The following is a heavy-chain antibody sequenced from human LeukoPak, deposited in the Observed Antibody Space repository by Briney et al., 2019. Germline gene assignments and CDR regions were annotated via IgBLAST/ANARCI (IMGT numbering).Heavy chain of an antibody. D-gene: IGHD3-16*01. J-gene: IGHJ4*02. Sequence: GGSLRLSCAASGLTFSSYAMSWDRQAPGKGLEWVSAISGSGGSTYYADSVKGRFTISRDNSKNTLYLQMNSLRAEDTAVYYCAKDLVRLGEFLFDYWGQGTLVTVSS. V-gene: IGHV3-23*01. CDR2: ISGSGGST. CDR3: AKDLVRLGEFLFDY. CDR1: GLTFSSYA.